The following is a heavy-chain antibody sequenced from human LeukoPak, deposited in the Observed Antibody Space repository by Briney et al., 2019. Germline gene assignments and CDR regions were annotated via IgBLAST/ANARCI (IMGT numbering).Heavy chain of an antibody. CDR3: TRHVVGVGFDY. J-gene: IGHJ4*02. CDR1: GFTFSSYE. D-gene: IGHD3-22*01. V-gene: IGHV3-21*05. CDR2: ISSSNTYV. Sequence: GGSLRLSCAASGFTFSSYEMNWVRQAPGKGLEWVSFISSSNTYVYYADSVKGRFTISRDNAKNSLYLQMNSLRAEDTAVYYCTRHVVGVGFDYWGQGTLVTVSS.